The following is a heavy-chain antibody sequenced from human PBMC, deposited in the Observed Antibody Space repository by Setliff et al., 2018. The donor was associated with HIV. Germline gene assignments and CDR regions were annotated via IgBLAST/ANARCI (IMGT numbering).Heavy chain of an antibody. Sequence: GASVKVSCKASGGTFSSYAISWVRRAPGQGLAWMGGIIPIFGTANYAQKFQGRVTITTDESTSTAYMELSSLRSEDTAVYYCAREGDCSGGSCYSYYGMDVWGQGTTVTVSS. CDR3: AREGDCSGGSCYSYYGMDV. V-gene: IGHV1-69*05. CDR2: IIPIFGTA. CDR1: GGTFSSYA. D-gene: IGHD2-15*01. J-gene: IGHJ6*02.